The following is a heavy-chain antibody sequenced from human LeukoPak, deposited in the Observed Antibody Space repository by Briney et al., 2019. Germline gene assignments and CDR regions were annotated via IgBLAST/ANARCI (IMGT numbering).Heavy chain of an antibody. CDR1: GYTFTSYD. CDR2: INPNSGNT. V-gene: IGHV1-8*03. Sequence: ASVKVSCKTSGYTFTSYDINWVRQATGQGLEWMGWINPNSGNTGYAQKFQGRVTITRNTSISTAYMELSSLRSEDTAVYYCATWYSSNMDVWGKGTTVTVSS. D-gene: IGHD6-13*01. J-gene: IGHJ6*04. CDR3: ATWYSSNMDV.